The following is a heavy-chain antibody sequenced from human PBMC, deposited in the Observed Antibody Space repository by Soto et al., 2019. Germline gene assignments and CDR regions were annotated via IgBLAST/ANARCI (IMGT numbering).Heavy chain of an antibody. CDR1: GVSFSGYY. CDR2: INHSGST. CDR3: AKGLVATD. V-gene: IGHV4-34*01. J-gene: IGHJ4*02. D-gene: IGHD5-12*01. Sequence: QVQLQQCGAGLLKPSETLSLTCAVYGVSFSGYYWSWFRQPPGKGLEWIGEINHSGSTNYNPSLKSRLTTSLDTSTNQFSLKLNSVTAADTAVYYCAKGLVATDWGQGTLVTVSS.